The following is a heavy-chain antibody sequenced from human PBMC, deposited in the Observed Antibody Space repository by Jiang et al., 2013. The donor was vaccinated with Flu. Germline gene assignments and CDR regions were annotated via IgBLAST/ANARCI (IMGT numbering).Heavy chain of an antibody. Sequence: VQLVESGAEVKKPGSSVKVSCKASGGTFSSYAISWVRQAPGQGLEWMGGIIPIFGTANYAQKFQGRVTITADKSTSTAYMELSSLRSEDTAVYYCARDPYYYDSSGYYYGSAWYFDLWGRGTLVTVSS. CDR2: IIPIFGTA. CDR1: GGTFSSYA. J-gene: IGHJ2*01. V-gene: IGHV1-69*06. CDR3: ARDPYYYDSSGYYYGSAWYFDL. D-gene: IGHD3-22*01.